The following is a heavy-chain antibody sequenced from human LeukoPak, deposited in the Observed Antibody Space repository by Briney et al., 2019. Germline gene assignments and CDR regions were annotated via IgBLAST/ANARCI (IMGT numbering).Heavy chain of an antibody. D-gene: IGHD3-10*01. CDR1: GFTFSSYA. V-gene: IGHV3-23*01. CDR3: ARGYYGSGSYFRFDY. CDR2: ISGSGGST. J-gene: IGHJ4*02. Sequence: PGGSLRLSCAASGFTFSSYAMSWVRQAPGKGLEWVSAISGSGGSTYYADSVKGRFTISRDNSKNTLYLQMNSLRAEDTAVYYCARGYYGSGSYFRFDYWGQGTLVTVSS.